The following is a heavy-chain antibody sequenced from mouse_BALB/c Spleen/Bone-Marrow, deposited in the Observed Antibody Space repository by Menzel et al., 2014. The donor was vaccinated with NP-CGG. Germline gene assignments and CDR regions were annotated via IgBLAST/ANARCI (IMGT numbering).Heavy chain of an antibody. CDR2: IDPENGNT. D-gene: IGHD2-4*01. CDR3: AMITTY. Sequence: EVKLMESGAELVRPGALVKLSCKASGFNIKDYYMHWVKQSPEQGLEWIGWIDPENGNTIYDPKFQGKASITADTSSNTAYLQLSSLTSEDTAVYYCAMITTYWGQGTTLTVSS. J-gene: IGHJ2*01. V-gene: IGHV14-1*02. CDR1: GFNIKDYY.